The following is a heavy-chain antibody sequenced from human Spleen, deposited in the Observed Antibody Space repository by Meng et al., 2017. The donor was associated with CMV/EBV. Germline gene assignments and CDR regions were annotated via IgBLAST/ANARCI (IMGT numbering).Heavy chain of an antibody. CDR1: GYTFTAHY. J-gene: IGHJ5*02. V-gene: IGHV1-2*02. CDR2: IHPHRGDT. D-gene: IGHD1-14*01. Sequence: ASVKVSCKASGYTFTAHYFHWVRQAPGQGLEWMGWIHPHRGDTNYAQQFQGRVTLTRDTSINTGYMELTRLTSDDTAVYYCARVPESVGSSTDWFDPWGQGTLVTVSS. CDR3: ARVPESVGSSTDWFDP.